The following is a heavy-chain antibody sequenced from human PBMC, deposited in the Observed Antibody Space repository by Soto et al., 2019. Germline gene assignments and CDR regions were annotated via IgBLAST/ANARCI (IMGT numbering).Heavy chain of an antibody. CDR1: GFTFSSYA. J-gene: IGHJ4*02. CDR2: ISCSGGST. CDR3: AVLVDTGMRFDY. Sequence: PGGSLRLSCAASGFTFSSYAMSWVRQAPGKGLEWVSAISCSGGSTYYADSVKGRFTISRDNSMNTLYLQMNSLRAEDTAVYYCAVLVDTGMRFDYWGQGTLVTVSS. D-gene: IGHD5-18*01. V-gene: IGHV3-23*01.